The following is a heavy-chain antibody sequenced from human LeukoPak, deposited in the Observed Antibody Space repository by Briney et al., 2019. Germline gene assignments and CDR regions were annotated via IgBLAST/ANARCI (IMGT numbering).Heavy chain of an antibody. Sequence: PGGSLRLSCAASGFTFSSYWMSWVRQAPGKGLEWVANIKQDGSEKYYVDSVKDRFTIARDKAKNSLYLQMNSLRAEETAVYYCARSSITMVRGVIKSTTSWYHYYNMDVWGKGTTVTVSS. V-gene: IGHV3-7*01. D-gene: IGHD3-10*01. CDR3: ARSSITMVRGVIKSTTSWYHYYNMDV. J-gene: IGHJ6*03. CDR2: IKQDGSEK. CDR1: GFTFSSYW.